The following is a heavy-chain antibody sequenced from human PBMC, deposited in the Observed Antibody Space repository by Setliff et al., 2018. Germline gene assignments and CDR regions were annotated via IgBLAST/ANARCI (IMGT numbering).Heavy chain of an antibody. CDR1: GFTFSSYA. CDR2: ISSSGTDM. CDR3: ARLGPHCSSTSCYLVLRSYFDY. V-gene: IGHV3-21*05. D-gene: IGHD2-2*01. Sequence: LRLSCAASGFTFSSYAMSWVRQAPGKGLEWVSYISSSGTDMYYVDSVKGRFTISRDNAKNSLYLQMNSLRAEDTAVYYCARLGPHCSSTSCYLVLRSYFDYWGQGTLVTVSS. J-gene: IGHJ4*02.